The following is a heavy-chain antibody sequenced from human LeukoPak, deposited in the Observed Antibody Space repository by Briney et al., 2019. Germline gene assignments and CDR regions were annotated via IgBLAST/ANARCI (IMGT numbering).Heavy chain of an antibody. V-gene: IGHV3-30*02. D-gene: IGHD2-2*01. CDR1: GFTFSSYG. CDR3: ANPSDCSSTSCYYQGDY. CDR2: IRYDGSNK. J-gene: IGHJ4*02. Sequence: GGSPRLSCAASGFTFSSYGMHWVRQAPGKGLEWVAFIRYDGSNKYYADSVKGRFTISRDNSKNTLYLQMNSLRAEDTAVYYCANPSDCSSTSCYYQGDYWGQGTLVTVSS.